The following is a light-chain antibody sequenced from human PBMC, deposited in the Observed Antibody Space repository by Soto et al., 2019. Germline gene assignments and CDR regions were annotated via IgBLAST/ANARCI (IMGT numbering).Light chain of an antibody. J-gene: IGKJ1*01. Sequence: DIRMTQSPSSLSASVGDRVNITCRASQSITRYLNWYQQKPGKAPNLLIYAASSLHSGVPSRFSGAGSGTDVTLTISSLQPEDFATYYCQQTSRTPKTFGQGTKVDIK. CDR1: QSITRY. V-gene: IGKV1-39*01. CDR3: QQTSRTPKT. CDR2: AAS.